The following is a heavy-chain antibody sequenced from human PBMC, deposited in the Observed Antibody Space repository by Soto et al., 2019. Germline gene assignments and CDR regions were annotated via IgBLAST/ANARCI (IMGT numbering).Heavy chain of an antibody. Sequence: QVQLVQSGAEVKKPGASVKVSCKASGYTFTTYYLHWVRQATGQGLEWMGRVDPSGGSTTYAQKFQRRVPMTMDTSTSTVYMELRSLRSEDTAVYYCVRVYIVAPILAFDIWGQGTMVSVSS. V-gene: IGHV1-46*01. CDR2: VDPSGGST. CDR1: GYTFTTYY. J-gene: IGHJ3*02. CDR3: VRVYIVAPILAFDI. D-gene: IGHD5-12*01.